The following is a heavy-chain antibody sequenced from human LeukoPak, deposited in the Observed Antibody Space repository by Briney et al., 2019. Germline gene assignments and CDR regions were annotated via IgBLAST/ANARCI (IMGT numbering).Heavy chain of an antibody. CDR3: ARGTDAYKVGNI. D-gene: IGHD5-24*01. Sequence: PSETLSLTCAVFGGSFSGYYLTWIRQSPGKGLEWVGEIHPTQGGHYNPSLESRVTMSVDTSKTQFSLRMTSVTAADTAVYFCARGTDAYKVGNIWGQGGLVTVSS. CDR1: GGSFSGYY. CDR2: IHPTQGG. J-gene: IGHJ4*02. V-gene: IGHV4-34*01.